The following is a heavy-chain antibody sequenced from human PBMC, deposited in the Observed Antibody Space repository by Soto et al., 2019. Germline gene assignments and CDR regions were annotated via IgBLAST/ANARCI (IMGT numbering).Heavy chain of an antibody. D-gene: IGHD6-6*01. Sequence: GGSLRLSCAASGFTFSSYWTSWVRQAPGKGLEWVANIKQDGSEKYYVDSVKGRFTISRDNAKNSLYLQMNSLRAEDTAVYYCARSIAARRYYWGQGTLVTVSS. CDR1: GFTFSSYW. V-gene: IGHV3-7*01. CDR3: ARSIAARRYY. J-gene: IGHJ4*02. CDR2: IKQDGSEK.